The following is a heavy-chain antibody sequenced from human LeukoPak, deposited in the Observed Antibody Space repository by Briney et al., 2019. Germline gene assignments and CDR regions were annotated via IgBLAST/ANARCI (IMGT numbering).Heavy chain of an antibody. CDR1: RSTFNGHL. V-gene: IGHV3-30*01. CDR3: AREGDRHLTFDY. D-gene: IGHD3-16*01. J-gene: IGHJ4*02. Sequence: PGRSLRLSCAASRSTFNGHLLHWVRQAPGKGLEWVAGTAYEGGEKYYADSVSGRFTISRDNSDNTVYLQMNGLRLEDTAVYFCAREGDRHLTFDYWGRGTLVTVSS. CDR2: TAYEGGEK.